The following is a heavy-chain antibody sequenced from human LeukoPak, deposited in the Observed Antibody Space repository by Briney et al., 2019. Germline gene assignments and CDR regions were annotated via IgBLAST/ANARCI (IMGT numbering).Heavy chain of an antibody. CDR1: GGSISSYY. D-gene: IGHD5-18*01. Sequence: SETLSLTCTVSGGSISSYYWSWIRQPPGKGLEWIGYIYYSGSTNYNPSLKSRVTISVDTSKNQFSLKLSSVTAADTAVYYCARAVDGYSYGYDFDYWGQGTLVTVSS. CDR2: IYYSGST. V-gene: IGHV4-59*01. J-gene: IGHJ4*02. CDR3: ARAVDGYSYGYDFDY.